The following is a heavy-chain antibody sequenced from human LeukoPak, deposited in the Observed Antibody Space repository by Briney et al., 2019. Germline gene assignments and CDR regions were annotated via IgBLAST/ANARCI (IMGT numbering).Heavy chain of an antibody. CDR2: INPNSGGT. V-gene: IGHV1-2*02. CDR3: AREPGVNMYYFDY. D-gene: IGHD1/OR15-1a*01. CDR1: GYTFTGYY. J-gene: IGHJ4*02. Sequence: ASVKVSCKASGYTFTGYYIYWVRQAPGQGLEWMGWINPNSGGTNYAQKFQGRVTMTRDTSISTAYMEVSSLTSDDTAVYYCAREPGVNMYYFDYWGQGTLVTVSS.